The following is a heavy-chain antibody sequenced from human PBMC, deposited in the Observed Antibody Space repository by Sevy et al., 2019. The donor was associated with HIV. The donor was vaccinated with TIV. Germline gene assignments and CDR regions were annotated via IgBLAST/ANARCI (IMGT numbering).Heavy chain of an antibody. CDR2: IYPGDSDT. CDR1: GYSFTSYW. Sequence: GESLKISCKGSGYSFTSYWIGWVRQMPGKGLEWMGIIYPGDSDTRYSPSFQGQVTISADKSISTAYLQWSSLKASDTAMYYSARHPHSHTGNDWFDPWGQGTLVTVSS. V-gene: IGHV5-51*01. CDR3: ARHPHSHTGNDWFDP. J-gene: IGHJ5*02.